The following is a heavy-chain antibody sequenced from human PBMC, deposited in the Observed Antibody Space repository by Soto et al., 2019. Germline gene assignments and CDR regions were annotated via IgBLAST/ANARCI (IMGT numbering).Heavy chain of an antibody. D-gene: IGHD3-22*01. CDR3: ARTYYYDSSGPRRPYYFDY. CDR2: IKQDGSEK. V-gene: IGHV3-7*01. CDR1: GFTFSSYW. Sequence: GGSLRLSCAASGFTFSSYWMSWVRQAPGKGLEWVANIKQDGSEKYYVDSVKGRFTISRDNAKNSLYLQMNSLRAEDTAVYYCARTYYYDSSGPRRPYYFDYRGQGTLVTVSS. J-gene: IGHJ4*02.